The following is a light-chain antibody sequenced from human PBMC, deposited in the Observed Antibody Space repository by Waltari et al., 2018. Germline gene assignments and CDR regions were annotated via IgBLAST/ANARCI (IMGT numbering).Light chain of an antibody. CDR2: VNSDGSH. CDR1: SGHSSNV. Sequence: QLVLTQSPSASASLGASVKLTCTLSSGHSSNVIAWLQQQPEKGHRYLMKVNSDGSHSKGDKIPDRFSGSSAEAEHFLTISSLQSEDEADYYCQTGGHGTWVFGGGTKLTVL. J-gene: IGLJ3*02. CDR3: QTGGHGTWV. V-gene: IGLV4-69*01.